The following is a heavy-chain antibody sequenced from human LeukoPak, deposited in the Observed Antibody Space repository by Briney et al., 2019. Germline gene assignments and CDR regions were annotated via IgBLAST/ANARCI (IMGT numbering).Heavy chain of an antibody. Sequence: GGSLRLSCAASGFTVSSNYMSWVRQARGKGLEWVSVIYSGGSTYYADSVKGRFTISRDTSKNTLYLQMNSLRAEDTAVYYCARALHDFWSGTLDFWGQGTLVSVSS. J-gene: IGHJ4*02. D-gene: IGHD3-3*01. CDR2: IYSGGST. CDR3: ARALHDFWSGTLDF. V-gene: IGHV3-53*01. CDR1: GFTVSSNY.